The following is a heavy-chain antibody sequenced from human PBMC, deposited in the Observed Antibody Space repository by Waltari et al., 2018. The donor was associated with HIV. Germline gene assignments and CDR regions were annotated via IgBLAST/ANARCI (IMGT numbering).Heavy chain of an antibody. J-gene: IGHJ6*02. CDR2: ISSSSTYI. V-gene: IGHV3-21*06. D-gene: IGHD3-3*01. CDR1: EFTFSDYS. Sequence: EVQLVESGGGLVKPGGSLRLSCAASEFTFSDYSMTWVRQAPGNGVEWVSSISSSSTYIYYGDSVKGRFTISRDNAKNSLYLQMNGLRAEDTAVYYCARDQVLEYLETYYYYGMDVWGQGTTVTVSS. CDR3: ARDQVLEYLETYYYYGMDV.